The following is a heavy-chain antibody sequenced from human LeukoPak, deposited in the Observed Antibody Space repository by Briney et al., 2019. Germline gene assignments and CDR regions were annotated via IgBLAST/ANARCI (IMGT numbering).Heavy chain of an antibody. D-gene: IGHD2-2*01. CDR1: GFTFSSYW. J-gene: IGHJ3*02. V-gene: IGHV3-74*01. CDR3: ARGYCSSPNCYPRLDVFDI. CDR2: INSDGSST. Sequence: PGGSLRLSCAASGFTFSSYWMHWVRQAPGKGLVWVSRINSDGSSTSYADSVKGRFTISRDTAKNTLYLQMNSLRAEDTAVYYCARGYCSSPNCYPRLDVFDIWGQGTMVTVSS.